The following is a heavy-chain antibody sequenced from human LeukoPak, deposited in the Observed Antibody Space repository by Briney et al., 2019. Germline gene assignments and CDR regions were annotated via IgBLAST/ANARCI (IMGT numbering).Heavy chain of an antibody. Sequence: ASVKVSCKASGYTFTSYYMHWVRQAPGQGLEWVGIINPSGGSTSYAQKFQGRVTMTRDTSTSKVYMELSSLRSEDTAVYYCANIAAAGRNYWGQGTLVTVSS. CDR3: ANIAAAGRNY. CDR2: INPSGGST. J-gene: IGHJ4*02. CDR1: GYTFTSYY. D-gene: IGHD6-13*01. V-gene: IGHV1-46*01.